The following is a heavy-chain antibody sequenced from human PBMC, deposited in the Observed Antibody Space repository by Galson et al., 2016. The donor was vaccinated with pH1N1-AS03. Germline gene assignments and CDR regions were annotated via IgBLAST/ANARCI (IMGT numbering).Heavy chain of an antibody. CDR3: ARYLNWYNA. J-gene: IGHJ5*02. CDR2: IKPDGGDK. CDR1: GFTFNSYW. V-gene: IGHV3-7*01. D-gene: IGHD2-8*01. Sequence: SLRLSCAASGFTFNSYWMTWVRQAPGKGLEWVANIKPDGGDKYYVDSVKGRFTISRDNAKNSLYLQMNSLRVEDTAVYYCARYLNWYNAWGQGTLVTVSS.